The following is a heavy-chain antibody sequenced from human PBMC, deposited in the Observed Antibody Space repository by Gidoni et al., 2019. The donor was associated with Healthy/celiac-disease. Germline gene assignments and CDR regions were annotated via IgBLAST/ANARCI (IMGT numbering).Heavy chain of an antibody. V-gene: IGHV3-30-3*01. CDR2: ISYDGSNK. CDR1: GFTFSSYA. J-gene: IGHJ6*02. Sequence: QVQLVESGGGVVQPGRSLRLSCAAYGFTFSSYAMPWVRQGPGKGLEWVAVISYDGSNKYYADSVKGRFTISRDNSKNTLYLQMNSLRAEDTAVYYCARGTSGQQLVWGTDYYYYGMDVWGQGTTVTVSS. D-gene: IGHD6-13*01. CDR3: ARGTSGQQLVWGTDYYYYGMDV.